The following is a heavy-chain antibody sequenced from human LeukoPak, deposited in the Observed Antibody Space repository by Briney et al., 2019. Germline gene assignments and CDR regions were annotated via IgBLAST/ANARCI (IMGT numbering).Heavy chain of an antibody. CDR2: ISYDGSNK. CDR3: ARSGPQSDSSGWYFSLDSFDY. V-gene: IGHV3-30*04. CDR1: GFTFSSYA. D-gene: IGHD6-19*01. Sequence: GGSLRLSCAVSGFTFSSYAMHWVRQAPGKGLEWVAVISYDGSNKYYADSVKGRFTISRDNSKNTLYLQMNSLRAEDTAVYYCARSGPQSDSSGWYFSLDSFDYWGQGTLVTVSS. J-gene: IGHJ4*02.